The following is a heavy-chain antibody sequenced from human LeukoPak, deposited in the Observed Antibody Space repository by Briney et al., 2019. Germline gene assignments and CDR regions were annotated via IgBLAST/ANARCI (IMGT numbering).Heavy chain of an antibody. CDR2: IHPNSGGT. D-gene: IGHD2-2*01. CDR1: GYTFTGYY. V-gene: IGHV1-2*02. CDR3: GRKSASRKTSEFDY. J-gene: IGHJ4*02. Sequence: ASVKVSCKASGYTFTGYYMSWVRQAPGQGLEWMGWIHPNSGGTNYAQKFQGRVTMTRDTSISTAYMELSRLTFDDTAVYYCGRKSASRKTSEFDYWGQGTLVTVSS.